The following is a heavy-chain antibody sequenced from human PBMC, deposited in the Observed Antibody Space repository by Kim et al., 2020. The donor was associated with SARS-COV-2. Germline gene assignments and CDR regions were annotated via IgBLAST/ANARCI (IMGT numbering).Heavy chain of an antibody. CDR1: GFAFSRYP. J-gene: IGHJ1*01. V-gene: IGHV3-64D*06. CDR2: ISPNGEWT. Sequence: GGSLRLSCSASGFAFSRYPMHWVRQAPGKGLEDVTFISPNGEWTNYADSVKGRFIISRDNSRNSLYLQMSSLRSEDTAVYYCATGRGPVGDGPHWGQGTLLTVSS. CDR3: ATGRGPVGDGPH. D-gene: IGHD1-26*01.